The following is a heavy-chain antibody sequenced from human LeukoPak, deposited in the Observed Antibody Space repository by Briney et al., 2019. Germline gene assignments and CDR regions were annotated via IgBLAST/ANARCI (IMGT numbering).Heavy chain of an antibody. V-gene: IGHV4-38-2*02. D-gene: IGHD3-10*01. CDR1: GYSISSGYY. J-gene: IGHJ5*02. CDR3: ARDYYGSRAFYDRNWFDP. Sequence: PSETLSLTCTVSGYSISSGYYWGWIRQPPGKGLEWFGSIYYTGSTYYSPSLKSRVAMSIDTAKNQFSLTLSSGTAADTAIYYCARDYYGSRAFYDRNWFDPWGQGTLVTVSS. CDR2: IYYTGST.